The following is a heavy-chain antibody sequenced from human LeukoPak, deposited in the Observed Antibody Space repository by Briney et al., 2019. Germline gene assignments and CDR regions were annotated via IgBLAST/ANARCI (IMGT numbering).Heavy chain of an antibody. J-gene: IGHJ6*03. CDR2: ISSSGSTI. CDR3: ARDCGSSCSWGYYYYMDV. CDR1: GFTFSDYY. Sequence: GGSLRLSCAASGFTFSDYYMSWIRQAPGKGLEWVSYISSSGSTIYYADSVKGRFTISRDNAKNSLYLQMNSLRAEDTAVYYCARDCGSSCSWGYYYYMDVWGKGTTVTVSS. D-gene: IGHD6-13*01. V-gene: IGHV3-11*04.